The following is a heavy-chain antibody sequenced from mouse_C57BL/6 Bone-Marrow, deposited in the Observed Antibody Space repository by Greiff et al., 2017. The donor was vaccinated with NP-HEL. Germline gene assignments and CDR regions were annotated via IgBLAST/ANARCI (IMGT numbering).Heavy chain of an antibody. CDR2: IRNKANGYTT. J-gene: IGHJ1*03. CDR3: ARYNGSSYWYFDV. V-gene: IGHV7-3*01. D-gene: IGHD1-1*01. Sequence: EVQVVESGGGLVQPGGSLSLSCAASGFTFTDYYMSWVRQPPGKALEWLGFIRNKANGYTTEYSASVKGRFTISRDNSQSILYLQVNALSAEDSATYNCARYNGSSYWYFDVWGTGTTVTVSS. CDR1: GFTFTDYY.